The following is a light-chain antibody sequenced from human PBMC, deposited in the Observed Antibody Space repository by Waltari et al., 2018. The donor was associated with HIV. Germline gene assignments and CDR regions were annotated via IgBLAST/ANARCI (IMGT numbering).Light chain of an antibody. CDR3: QSYDTSLSARV. CDR2: CTT. Sequence: QSVLTQPPSVSGAPGQSVTISCTGSSSNIGAGYDVHWYQQCPRRAPKLRLYCTTNRPSGVPDRFSAAKFGASVYLAITGLQPDDEADYYCQSYDTSLSARVFGGGTKLTVL. J-gene: IGLJ3*02. V-gene: IGLV1-40*01. CDR1: SSNIGAGYD.